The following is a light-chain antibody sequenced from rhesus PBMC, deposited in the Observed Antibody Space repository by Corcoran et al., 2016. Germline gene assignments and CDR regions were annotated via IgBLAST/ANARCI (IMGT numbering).Light chain of an antibody. CDR2: YAT. CDR1: KGISSW. Sequence: DIQMTQSPSSLSASVGDKVTITCHASKGISSWLAWYQQKQGKAPKPRIYYATSLQSGVPSRFSGSGSGTDYTFTISSLQPEDFATYYCHQYDYLPWTFGQGTKVEIK. CDR3: HQYDYLPWT. V-gene: IGKV1-19*01. J-gene: IGKJ1*01.